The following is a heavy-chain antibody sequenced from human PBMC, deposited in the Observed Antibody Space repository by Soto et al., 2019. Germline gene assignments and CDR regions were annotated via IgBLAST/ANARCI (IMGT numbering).Heavy chain of an antibody. V-gene: IGHV3-53*01. Sequence: GGSLRLSCAASGFTVSSNYMSWVRQAPGKGLEWVSVIYSGGSTYYADSVKGRFTISRDNSKNTLYLQMNSLRAEDTAVYYCARLYGSENWFDPWGQGTLVTVSS. CDR1: GFTVSSNY. D-gene: IGHD3-10*01. CDR3: ARLYGSENWFDP. CDR2: IYSGGST. J-gene: IGHJ5*02.